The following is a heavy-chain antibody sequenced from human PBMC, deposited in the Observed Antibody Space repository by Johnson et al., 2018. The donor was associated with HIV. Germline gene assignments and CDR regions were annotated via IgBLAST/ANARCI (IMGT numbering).Heavy chain of an antibody. CDR2: IKSKSDGGTT. CDR1: GFTFSNAW. J-gene: IGHJ3*02. Sequence: VQLVESGGGLVQPGGSLRLSCAASGFTFSNAWMNWVRQAPGKGLEWVGRIKSKSDGGTTDYATPVKGRFTISRDDSKNTLYLQVNSLKTEDTAVYYCSTGDIVLVVGAILLPLHDAFDIWGQGTMVTVSS. V-gene: IGHV3-15*01. D-gene: IGHD2-15*01. CDR3: STGDIVLVVGAILLPLHDAFDI.